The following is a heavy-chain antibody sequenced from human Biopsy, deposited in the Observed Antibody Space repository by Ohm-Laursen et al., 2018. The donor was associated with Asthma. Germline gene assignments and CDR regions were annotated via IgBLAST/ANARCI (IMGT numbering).Heavy chain of an antibody. J-gene: IGHJ4*02. CDR1: GYSLTDLS. Sequence: ASVKVSCKISGYSLTDLSMHWVRQAPGQGLEWMGGHDHEEGGTVNARRFQGRVTMTEDTSTDTVYMEMSSLSSNDTAVYYCASDFPKDYVRYNFQFWGQGTLVTVSS. CDR3: ASDFPKDYVRYNFQF. CDR2: HDHEEGGT. V-gene: IGHV1-24*01. D-gene: IGHD4-17*01.